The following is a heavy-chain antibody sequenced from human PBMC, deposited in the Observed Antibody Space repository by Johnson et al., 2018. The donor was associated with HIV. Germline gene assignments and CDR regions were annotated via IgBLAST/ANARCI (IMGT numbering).Heavy chain of an antibody. CDR1: GFTFSHYT. V-gene: IGHV3-30*04. Sequence: QVQLVESGGGVVQSGRSLRLSCAASGFTFSHYTLHWVRQAPGKGLKWVAVISYDGTNKWFADSVKGRFTISRDNSKNTLDLQMNSLRAEDTAVYYCARDPSCGGDCYPDDAFDIWGQGTMVTVSS. CDR3: ARDPSCGGDCYPDDAFDI. J-gene: IGHJ3*02. CDR2: ISYDGTNK. D-gene: IGHD2-21*01.